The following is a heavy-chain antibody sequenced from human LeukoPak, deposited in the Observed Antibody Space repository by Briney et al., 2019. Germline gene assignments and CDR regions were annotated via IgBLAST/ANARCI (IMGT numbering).Heavy chain of an antibody. D-gene: IGHD5-24*01. V-gene: IGHV1-18*01. CDR3: ARGRWMPDRFDY. CDR2: ISGNNGNT. CDR1: GYTFTSYG. J-gene: IGHJ4*02. Sequence: GASVKVSCKASGYTFTSYGISWVRQAPGQGLEWMGWISGNNGNTNYAQKFQGRITMTTDSSTSTAYMELRSLRSDDTAVYYCARGRWMPDRFDYWGQGTLVTVSS.